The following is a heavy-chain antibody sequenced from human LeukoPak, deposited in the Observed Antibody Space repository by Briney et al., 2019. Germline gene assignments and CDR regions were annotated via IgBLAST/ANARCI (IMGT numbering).Heavy chain of an antibody. V-gene: IGHV1-69*05. CDR1: GGTFSSYA. J-gene: IGHJ6*03. CDR3: TTGYGGAGNYYYMDV. Sequence: SVKVSCKASGGTFSSYAISWVRQAPGQGLEWLGGIIPIFGTAKYAQKFQGRVTLTTDEPTSAAYMEQSSLRSEDTAVYYCTTGYGGAGNYYYMDVWGKGTTVTVSS. D-gene: IGHD4-23*01. CDR2: IIPIFGTA.